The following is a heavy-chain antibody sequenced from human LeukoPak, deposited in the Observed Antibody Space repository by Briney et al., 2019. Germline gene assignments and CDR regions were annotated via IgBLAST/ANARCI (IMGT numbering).Heavy chain of an antibody. Sequence: PGGSLRLSCAASGFTFSSYSMNWVRQAPGKGLEWVSSISSSSSYIYYADSVKGRFTISRDNSKNTLYLQMNSLRAEDTAVYYCASAWDKVAFDIWGQGTMVTVSS. D-gene: IGHD1-26*01. CDR1: GFTFSSYS. CDR2: ISSSSSYI. J-gene: IGHJ3*02. V-gene: IGHV3-21*01. CDR3: ASAWDKVAFDI.